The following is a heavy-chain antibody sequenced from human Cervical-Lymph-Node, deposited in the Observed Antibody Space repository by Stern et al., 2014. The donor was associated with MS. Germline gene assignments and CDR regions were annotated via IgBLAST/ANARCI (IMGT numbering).Heavy chain of an antibody. CDR2: INSDGSST. D-gene: IGHD4-17*01. CDR3: ARDRARYGDYDY. V-gene: IGHV3-74*01. CDR1: GLTFSSHW. Sequence: VQLVVSGSRSVHPGGSLRLSCAASGLTFSSHWMHRVRQSTGKGPEWVSRINSDGSSTSYADSVKGRFTISRDNAKNTLYLQMNSLRAEDTAVYYCARDRARYGDYDYWGQGTLVTVSS. J-gene: IGHJ4*02.